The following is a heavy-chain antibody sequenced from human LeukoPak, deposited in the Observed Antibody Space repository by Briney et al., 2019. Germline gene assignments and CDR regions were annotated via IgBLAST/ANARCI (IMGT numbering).Heavy chain of an antibody. Sequence: GGSLRLSCTASGFTFGDYAMSWFRQVPGKGLEWVGFIRSKAYGGTTEYAASVKGRFTISRDDSKSIAYLQMNSLKTEDTAVYYRTSTYSGSYYDGMDYWGQGTLVTVSS. V-gene: IGHV3-49*03. CDR2: IRSKAYGGTT. CDR1: GFTFGDYA. J-gene: IGHJ4*02. D-gene: IGHD1-26*01. CDR3: TSTYSGSYYDGMDY.